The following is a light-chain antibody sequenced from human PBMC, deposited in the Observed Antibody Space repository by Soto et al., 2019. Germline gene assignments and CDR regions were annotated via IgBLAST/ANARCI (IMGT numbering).Light chain of an antibody. V-gene: IGKV3-20*01. CDR2: DAS. CDR1: QTLTNTY. Sequence: EIVLTQSPGTLSLSPGERATLSCRASQTLTNTYLAWYQQKPGQAPRLLIFDASTRATGIPDRFSGSGSGTDFTLTISRLEPEDFAVYCCQLYGVSPKTFGQGTNVKVK. J-gene: IGKJ1*01. CDR3: QLYGVSPKT.